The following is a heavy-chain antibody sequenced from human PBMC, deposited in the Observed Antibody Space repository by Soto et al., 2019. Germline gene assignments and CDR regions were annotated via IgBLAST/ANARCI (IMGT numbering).Heavy chain of an antibody. Sequence: SETLSLTCNVSNSPISDFYWSWFRQPPGQGLEWVGYIYYTGTTTYNPSLRSRVDISIDASKSQFSLDLRSVTAADTAVYYCERLGGYYEAFDSWSRGALVTVSS. CDR3: ERLGGYYEAFDS. CDR2: IYYTGTT. CDR1: NSPISDFY. D-gene: IGHD3-22*01. V-gene: IGHV4-59*08. J-gene: IGHJ4*01.